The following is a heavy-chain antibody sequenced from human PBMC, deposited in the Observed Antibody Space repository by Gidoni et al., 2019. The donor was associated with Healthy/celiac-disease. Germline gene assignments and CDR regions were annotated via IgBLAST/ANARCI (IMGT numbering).Heavy chain of an antibody. CDR2: MNPNSGNT. CDR3: ARTKEWELLDDGNWFDP. CDR1: GYTFPSYA. Sequence: QVQLVQSGAEVKKPGASVKVSCKASGYTFPSYAINWVRQATGQGLVWMGWMNPNSGNTGYAQKFQGRVTMTRNTSRSTAYMELSSLRSEDTAVYYCARTKEWELLDDGNWFDPWGQGTLVTVSS. V-gene: IGHV1-8*01. J-gene: IGHJ5*02. D-gene: IGHD1-26*01.